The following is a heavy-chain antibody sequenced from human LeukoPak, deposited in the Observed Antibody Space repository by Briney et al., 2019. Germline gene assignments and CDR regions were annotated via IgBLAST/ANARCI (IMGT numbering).Heavy chain of an antibody. Sequence: GGSLRLSCAASGMTVSSNYIMWVRQPPGKGLEWVSSIYTGGSTYYADAVKGRFTISRDNSKNTVNLQMNSLRAEDTAVYYCARDQASSSSSPYWGQGTLVTVPS. V-gene: IGHV3-66*01. CDR1: GMTVSSNY. CDR2: IYTGGST. D-gene: IGHD2-2*01. CDR3: ARDQASSSSSPY. J-gene: IGHJ4*02.